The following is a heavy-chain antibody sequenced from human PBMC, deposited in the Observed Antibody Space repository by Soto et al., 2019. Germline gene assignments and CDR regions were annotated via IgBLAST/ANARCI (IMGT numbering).Heavy chain of an antibody. CDR2: ISYDGSNK. D-gene: IGHD2-21*02. CDR3: SKSRSSCGGDRYPHFYYGMDV. CDR1: GFTFSSYG. V-gene: IGHV3-30*18. Sequence: GGSLRLSCAASGFTFSSYGMHWVRQAPGKGLEWVAVISYDGSNKYYADSVKGRFTISRDNSKNTLYLQMNSLRAEDTAVYYCSKSRSSCGGDRYPHFYYGMDVWGQGTTVTVSS. J-gene: IGHJ6*02.